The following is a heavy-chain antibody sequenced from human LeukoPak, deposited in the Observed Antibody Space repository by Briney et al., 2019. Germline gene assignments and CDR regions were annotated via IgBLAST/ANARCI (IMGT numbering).Heavy chain of an antibody. CDR3: ASGSGSYRTPYYYMDV. CDR2: IYSGGST. D-gene: IGHD3-10*01. Sequence: GSLRLSCAASGFTVSSNYKSWVRQAPGKGLEWVSVIYSGGSTYYADSVKGRFTISRDNSKNTLYLQMNSLRAEDTAVYYCASGSGSYRTPYYYMDVWGTGTTVTVSS. V-gene: IGHV3-53*01. J-gene: IGHJ6*03. CDR1: GFTVSSNY.